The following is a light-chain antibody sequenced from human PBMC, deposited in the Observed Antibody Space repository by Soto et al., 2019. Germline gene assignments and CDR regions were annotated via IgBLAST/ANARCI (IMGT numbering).Light chain of an antibody. CDR1: NSNIGSNT. Sequence: QSVLTQPPSASGTPGQRVTISCSGSNSNIGSNTVNWYQQLPGTAPKLLIYYDNLRPSGVPDRISGSKSGTSASLAISGLQSDDEADYYCAVWDDGLNGRVFGTGTKLTVL. CDR2: YDN. CDR3: AVWDDGLNGRV. J-gene: IGLJ1*01. V-gene: IGLV1-44*01.